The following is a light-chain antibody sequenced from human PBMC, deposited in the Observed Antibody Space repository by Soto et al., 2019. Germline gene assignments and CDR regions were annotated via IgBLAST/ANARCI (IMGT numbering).Light chain of an antibody. CDR3: QQSYSTPIT. Sequence: DIQMTQSPSTLSGTVGDRVTITCRASQSISSYLNWYQQKPGKAPKLLIYAASSLQSGVPSRFSGSGSGTDFTLTISSLQPEDFATYYCQQSYSTPITFGQGTRLENK. CDR2: AAS. V-gene: IGKV1-39*01. J-gene: IGKJ5*01. CDR1: QSISSY.